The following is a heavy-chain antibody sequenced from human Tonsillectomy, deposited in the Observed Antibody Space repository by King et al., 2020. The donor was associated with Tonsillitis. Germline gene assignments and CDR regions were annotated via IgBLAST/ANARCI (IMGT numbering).Heavy chain of an antibody. D-gene: IGHD5-12*01. CDR3: ARNLGSARRSYYYYYYYMDV. V-gene: IGHV4-34*01. Sequence: VQLQQWGAGLLKPSETLSLTCAVYGGSFSGYYWSWIRQPPGKGLEWIGEINHSGSTNYNPSLKSRVTISVDTSKNQFSLKLSSVTAADTAVYYCARNLGSARRSYYYYYYYMDVWGKGTTVTVSS. J-gene: IGHJ6*03. CDR2: INHSGST. CDR1: GGSFSGYY.